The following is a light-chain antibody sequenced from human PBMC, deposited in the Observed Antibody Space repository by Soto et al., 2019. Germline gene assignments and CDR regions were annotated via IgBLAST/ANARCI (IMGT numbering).Light chain of an antibody. V-gene: IGKV3-20*01. CDR1: QNVDSNY. J-gene: IGKJ1*01. Sequence: EMVLTQSPGTLSFSPWYRSTLSFSSSQNVDSNYLAWYQQKPGQAPRIIIFGASGRATGIPDRFSGSGSGTDFTLTISRLEPEDFAVYYCQQYGSLSWTFGQGTKVDI. CDR2: GAS. CDR3: QQYGSLSWT.